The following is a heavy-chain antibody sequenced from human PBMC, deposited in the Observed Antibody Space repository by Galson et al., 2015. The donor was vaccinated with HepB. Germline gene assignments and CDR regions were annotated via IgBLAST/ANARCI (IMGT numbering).Heavy chain of an antibody. CDR3: AREGISRYYGMDV. CDR2: ISYDGSNK. Sequence: SLRLSCAASGFTFSSYAMHWVRQAPGKGLEWVAVISYDGSNKYYADSVKGRFTISRDNSKNTLYLQMNSLRAEDTAVYYCAREGISRYYGMDVWGQGTTVTVSS. J-gene: IGHJ6*02. V-gene: IGHV3-30-3*01. CDR1: GFTFSSYA.